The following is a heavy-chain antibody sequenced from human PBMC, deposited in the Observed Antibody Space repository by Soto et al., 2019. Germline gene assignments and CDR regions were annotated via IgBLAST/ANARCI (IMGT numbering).Heavy chain of an antibody. CDR2: INHSGST. D-gene: IGHD1-26*01. V-gene: IGHV4-34*01. CDR1: GGSFSGYY. Sequence: QVQLQQWGAGLLKPSETLSLTCAVYGGSFSGYYWSWIRQPPGKGLEWIGEINHSGSTNYNPSLKSRVTISVDTSKNQFSLKLSSVAAADTAVYYCARVPVGGWYFDLWGRGTLVTVSS. CDR3: ARVPVGGWYFDL. J-gene: IGHJ2*01.